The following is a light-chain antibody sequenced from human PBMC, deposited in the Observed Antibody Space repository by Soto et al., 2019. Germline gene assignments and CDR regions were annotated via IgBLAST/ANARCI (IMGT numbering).Light chain of an antibody. CDR1: QSISSW. CDR3: QQYNSYSPLT. CDR2: KAP. Sequence: DIQMTQSPSTLSASVGDRVTITCRASQSISSWLAWYQQKPGKAPKLLIYKAPSLESGVPSRFSGSGSRTEFTLTISSLQPDDFAPYYCQQYNSYSPLTFGGGTNVEIK. J-gene: IGKJ4*01. V-gene: IGKV1-5*03.